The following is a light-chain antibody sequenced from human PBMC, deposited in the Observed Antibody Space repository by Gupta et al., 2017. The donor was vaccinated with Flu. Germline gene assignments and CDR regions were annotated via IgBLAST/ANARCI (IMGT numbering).Light chain of an antibody. CDR1: QSVSND. Sequence: ERATLACRARQSVSNDLAWYQQKPGQAPRLLIYDASTRATGIPARFSGSGSGTEFSLTISSLQSEDFAIYYCQQYNNWPPLTFGGGTRVEIK. CDR2: DAS. CDR3: QQYNNWPPLT. J-gene: IGKJ4*01. V-gene: IGKV3D-15*01.